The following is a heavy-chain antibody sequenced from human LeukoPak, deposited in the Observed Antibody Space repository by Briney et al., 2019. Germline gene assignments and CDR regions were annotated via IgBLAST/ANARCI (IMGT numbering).Heavy chain of an antibody. J-gene: IGHJ5*02. CDR3: ARRYGSGSYYNRLNWFNP. D-gene: IGHD3-10*01. CDR1: GYSISSGYY. CDR2: IYYSGST. V-gene: IGHV4-38-2*02. Sequence: SETLSLTCTVSGYSISSGYYWGWIRQPPGKGLEWIGSIYYSGSTYYNPSLKSRVTISVDTSKNQFSLKLSSVTAADTAVYYCARRYGSGSYYNRLNWFNPWGQGTLVTVSS.